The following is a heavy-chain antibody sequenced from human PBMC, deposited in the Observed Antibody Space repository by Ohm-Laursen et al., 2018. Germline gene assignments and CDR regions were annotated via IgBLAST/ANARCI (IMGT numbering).Heavy chain of an antibody. V-gene: IGHV3-30*03. CDR1: GFAFSSYG. CDR2: ILYDGSDK. J-gene: IGHJ4*02. CDR3: ARQDYDSSGYPFDY. D-gene: IGHD3-22*01. Sequence: SLRLSCTASGFAFSSYGMHWVRQAPGKGMEWVAVILYDGSDKSYAGSVKGRFTISRDDSKNTLYLQMNSLRAEDTAVYFCARQDYDSSGYPFDYWGQGTLVTVSS.